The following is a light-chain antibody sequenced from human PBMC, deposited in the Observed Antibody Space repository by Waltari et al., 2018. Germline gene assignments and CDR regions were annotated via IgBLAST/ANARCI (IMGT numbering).Light chain of an antibody. V-gene: IGLV2-14*03. J-gene: IGLJ2*01. CDR2: DVS. CDR1: TSDVGAYNF. CDR3: NSYTSSSTLL. Sequence: QSPLTQPASVSGSPGQSITISCTGTTSDVGAYNFVSWYQQHPAKPPRLMIFDVSNRPSGVSNRFSGSKSGNTASLTISGLQAEDEADYYCNSYTSSSTLLFGGGTRLTVL.